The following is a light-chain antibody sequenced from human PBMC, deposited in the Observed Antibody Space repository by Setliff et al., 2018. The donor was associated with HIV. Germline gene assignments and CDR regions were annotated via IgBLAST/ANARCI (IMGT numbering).Light chain of an antibody. CDR2: DVS. Sequence: QSALAQPRSVSGSPGQPVTISCTGTSSDVGGYNYVSWYQQYPGKAPKLMIYDVSKRPSGVANRFSGSKSGNTASLTISGLQAEDEADYYCCSYAGSYTHYVFGTGTKVTVL. CDR1: SSDVGGYNY. CDR3: CSYAGSYTHYV. V-gene: IGLV2-11*01. J-gene: IGLJ1*01.